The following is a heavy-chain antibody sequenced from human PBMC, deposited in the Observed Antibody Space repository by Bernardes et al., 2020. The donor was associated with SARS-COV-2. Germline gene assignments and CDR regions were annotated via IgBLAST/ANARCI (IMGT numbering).Heavy chain of an antibody. CDR3: ARVTSATTLDY. Sequence: SEPLSLTCTVSGGSISSGGYYWSWIRQHPGKGLEWIGYIYYSGSTYYNPSLKSRVTISVDTSKNQFSLKLSSVTAADTAVYYCARVTSATTLDYWGQGTLVTVSS. CDR1: GGSISSGGYY. D-gene: IGHD1-1*01. J-gene: IGHJ4*02. CDR2: IYYSGST. V-gene: IGHV4-31*03.